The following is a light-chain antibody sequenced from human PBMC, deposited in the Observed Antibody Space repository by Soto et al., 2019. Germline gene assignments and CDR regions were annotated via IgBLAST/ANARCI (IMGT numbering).Light chain of an antibody. J-gene: IGKJ1*01. Sequence: DIVMTQSPLSLPVTPGEPASISCRSSQNLLYSNGYNYLDWYLQKPGQSPQLLIYLGSNRASGVPDRFSGSGSGTDFTLKISRVEAEDVGVYYCMQPLQSWTFGQGTKVDIK. CDR1: QNLLYSNGYNY. V-gene: IGKV2-28*01. CDR2: LGS. CDR3: MQPLQSWT.